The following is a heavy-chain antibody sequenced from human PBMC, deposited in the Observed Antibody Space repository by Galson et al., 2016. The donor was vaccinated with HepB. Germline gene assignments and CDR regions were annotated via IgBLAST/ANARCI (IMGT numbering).Heavy chain of an antibody. CDR2: IKQDGSEK. D-gene: IGHD5-18*01. Sequence: SLRLSCAASGITFSRYTMNWVRQAPGKGLEWVANIKQDGSEKYYVDSVKGRFTISRDNAKKSLDLQMNSLRADDTAVYYCATLFNSSGLNWGQGTLVTVSS. V-gene: IGHV3-7*01. CDR1: GITFSRYT. J-gene: IGHJ4*02. CDR3: ATLFNSSGLN.